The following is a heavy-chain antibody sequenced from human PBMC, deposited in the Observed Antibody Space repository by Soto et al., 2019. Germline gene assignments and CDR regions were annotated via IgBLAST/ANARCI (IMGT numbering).Heavy chain of an antibody. Sequence: GGSLRLSCAASGFPFNTYAMSWVRQAPGKGLEWVSSISGVIDTTYYADSVKGRFTISRGSSNNTLYLQMDSLRAADTAVYYCAKTDGYPYYFDYWGQGTLVTVSS. CDR2: ISGVIDTT. CDR3: AKTDGYPYYFDY. V-gene: IGHV3-23*01. D-gene: IGHD5-12*01. J-gene: IGHJ4*02. CDR1: GFPFNTYA.